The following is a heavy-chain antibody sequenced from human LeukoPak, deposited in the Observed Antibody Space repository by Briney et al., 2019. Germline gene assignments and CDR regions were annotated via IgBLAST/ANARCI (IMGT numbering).Heavy chain of an antibody. CDR1: GYTFNSYG. Sequence: ASVKVSCKASGYTFNSYGITWVRQAPGQGLEWMGWIRAYNGNTKCAQKLQGRVTMTTDTSTSSAYMELRSLRSDDTAVYYCARDRYYGSGSYGHWFDSWGQGTLVTVSS. V-gene: IGHV1-18*01. CDR2: IRAYNGNT. J-gene: IGHJ5*01. D-gene: IGHD3-10*01. CDR3: ARDRYYGSGSYGHWFDS.